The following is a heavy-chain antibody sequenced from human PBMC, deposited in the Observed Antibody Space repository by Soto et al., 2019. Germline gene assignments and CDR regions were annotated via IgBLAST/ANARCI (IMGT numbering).Heavy chain of an antibody. CDR1: EFTFSNYA. Sequence: EVQLLESGGGLVQPGGSLRLSCVGSEFTFSNYAMNWVRQAPGEGPEWVSLISSSGGTTYYADSVKGRFSISRDNSKNNLYMQMKSLGDEDAAIYYCAKDIQGRRTTAGDDAFDIWGQGTMVTVSS. CDR3: AKDIQGRRTTAGDDAFDI. J-gene: IGHJ3*02. CDR2: ISSSGGTT. D-gene: IGHD2-21*01. V-gene: IGHV3-23*01.